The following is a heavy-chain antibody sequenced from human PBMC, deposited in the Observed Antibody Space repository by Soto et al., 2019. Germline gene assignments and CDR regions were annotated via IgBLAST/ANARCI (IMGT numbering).Heavy chain of an antibody. J-gene: IGHJ3*02. V-gene: IGHV1-69*06. CDR1: GGTFSSYA. CDR2: TIPIFGTA. D-gene: IGHD3-10*01. Sequence: QVQLVQSGAEVKKPGSSVKVSCKASGGTFSSYAISWVRQAPGQGLEWMGGTIPIFGTANDSPRFQGRVTLTADKSTSTAYMELSSLRSADTAVYYCACRSFQLAHLWLGTRCCGFRAPSWAFDNGGKGTMVTVSS. CDR3: ACRSFQLAHLWLGTRCCGFRAPSWAFDN.